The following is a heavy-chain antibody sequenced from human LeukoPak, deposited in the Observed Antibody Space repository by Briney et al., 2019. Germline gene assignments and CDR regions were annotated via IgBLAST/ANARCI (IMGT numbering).Heavy chain of an antibody. CDR1: GFTFSSYA. CDR3: ARDYGGNSGGFLDY. Sequence: PGGSLRLSCAASGFTFSSYAMHWVRQAPGKGLEWVAVISYDGSNKYYADSVKGRFTISRDNSKNTLYLQMNSLRAEDTAVYYCARDYGGNSGGFLDYWGQGTLVTVSS. J-gene: IGHJ4*02. D-gene: IGHD4-23*01. V-gene: IGHV3-30-3*01. CDR2: ISYDGSNK.